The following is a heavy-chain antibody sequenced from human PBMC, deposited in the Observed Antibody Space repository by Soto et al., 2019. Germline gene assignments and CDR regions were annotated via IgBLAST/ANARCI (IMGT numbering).Heavy chain of an antibody. CDR1: GGTFSGYA. V-gene: IGHV1-69*12. Sequence: QVQLVQSGAEVKKPGSSVKVSCKASGGTFSGYAISWVRQAPGQGLEWMGGIIPIFGTADYAQKFQGRVTITADESTSTAYMELSSLRSEDTAVYYCASHSSGRLVGYYYYGMDVWGQGTTVTVSS. CDR3: ASHSSGRLVGYYYYGMDV. D-gene: IGHD6-19*01. CDR2: IIPIFGTA. J-gene: IGHJ6*02.